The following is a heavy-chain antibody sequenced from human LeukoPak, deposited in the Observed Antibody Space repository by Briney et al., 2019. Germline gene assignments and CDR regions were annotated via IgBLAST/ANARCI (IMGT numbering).Heavy chain of an antibody. D-gene: IGHD2-8*01. J-gene: IGHJ6*03. CDR2: IIPIFGTA. CDR3: ASRGSLSRYCTNGVCQPYYYYYYMDV. V-gene: IGHV1-69*05. Sequence: GASVKVSFKASGGTFSSYAISWVRQAPGQGLEWMGGIIPIFGTANYAQKFQGRVTITTDESTSTAYMELSSLRSEDTAVYYCASRGSLSRYCTNGVCQPYYYYYYMDVWGKGTTVTVSS. CDR1: GGTFSSYA.